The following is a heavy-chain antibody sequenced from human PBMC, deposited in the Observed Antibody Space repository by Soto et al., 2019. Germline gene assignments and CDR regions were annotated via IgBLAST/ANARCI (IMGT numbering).Heavy chain of an antibody. D-gene: IGHD2-21*01. CDR2: IRSKANSYAT. J-gene: IGHJ4*02. V-gene: IGHV3-73*02. CDR1: GFTFSGSA. CDR3: ATHTRDGYNDEYYFDY. Sequence: EVQLVESGGGLVQPGGSLILSCAASGFTFSGSAMLWVRQTSGKGLEWVGRIRSKANSYATEYPASVKGRFTISRDDSKNTAYLQMNRLKAEDTAVYYCATHTRDGYNDEYYFDYWGRGTLVTVSS.